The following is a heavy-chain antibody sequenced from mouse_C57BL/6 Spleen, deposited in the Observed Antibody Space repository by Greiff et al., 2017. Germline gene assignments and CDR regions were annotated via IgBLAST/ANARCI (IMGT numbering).Heavy chain of an antibody. CDR2: INPGSGGT. Sequence: VQLQQSGAELVRPGTSVKVSCKASGYAFTNYLIEWVQQRPGQGLEWIGVINPGSGGTNYNEKFKGKATLTADKSSSTAYMQLSSLTAEDSAVYFCARSRDYDPFAYWGQGTLVTVSA. CDR1: GYAFTNYL. V-gene: IGHV1-54*01. CDR3: ARSRDYDPFAY. J-gene: IGHJ3*01. D-gene: IGHD2-4*01.